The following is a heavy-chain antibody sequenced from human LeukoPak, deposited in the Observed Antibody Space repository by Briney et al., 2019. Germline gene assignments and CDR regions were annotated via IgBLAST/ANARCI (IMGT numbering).Heavy chain of an antibody. CDR1: GXSISSSY. CDR3: ARHGGQQLAHDASDI. Sequence: PSETLSLTCTVSGXSISSSYWNWIRQPPGKGLEWIGYIYYSGDTNYNPSLKSRVTISIDTSKNQFSLKLSSVTAADSAVYYCARHGGQQLAHDASDIWGQGTMVTVSS. D-gene: IGHD6-13*01. V-gene: IGHV4-59*08. CDR2: IYYSGDT. J-gene: IGHJ3*02.